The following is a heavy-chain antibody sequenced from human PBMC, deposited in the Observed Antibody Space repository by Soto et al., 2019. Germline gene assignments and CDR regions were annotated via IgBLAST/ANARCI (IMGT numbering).Heavy chain of an antibody. CDR3: GRQYYESSGYFFAF. CDR1: GYTFTDYY. D-gene: IGHD3-22*01. Sequence: ASVKGSCKASGYTFTDYYIHWWRQAPGQGLEWMGVINPTGGGAVYAEKFQGRVTLTTDTSTSTVYMELSSLRSEDTAVFYCGRQYYESSGYFFAFWGQGTLVTVSS. V-gene: IGHV1-46*01. CDR2: INPTGGGA. J-gene: IGHJ4*02.